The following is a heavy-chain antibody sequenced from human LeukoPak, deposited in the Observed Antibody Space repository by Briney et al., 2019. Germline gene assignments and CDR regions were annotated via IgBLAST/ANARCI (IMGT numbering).Heavy chain of an antibody. Sequence: GGSLRLSCAASGFTFSSYAMHWVRQAPGKGLEWVAVISYDGSNKSYADSVKGRFTISRDNSKNTLYLQMNSLRAEDTAVYYCTTAGDRGAYYYDSSGYHYWGQGTLVTVSS. V-gene: IGHV3-30-3*01. CDR3: TTAGDRGAYYYDSSGYHY. CDR2: ISYDGSNK. D-gene: IGHD3-22*01. J-gene: IGHJ4*02. CDR1: GFTFSSYA.